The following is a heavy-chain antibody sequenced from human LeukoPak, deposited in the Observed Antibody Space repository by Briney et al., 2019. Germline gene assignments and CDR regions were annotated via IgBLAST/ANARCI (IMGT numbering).Heavy chain of an antibody. Sequence: VASVKVSWKASGYTFTSYGISWVRQAPEQGLEWMGWISAYNGNTNYAQKLQGRVTMTTDTSTSTAYMELRSLRSDDTAVYYCARDYGGYYDSSGYPPPGYWGQGTLVTVSS. D-gene: IGHD3-22*01. CDR1: GYTFTSYG. J-gene: IGHJ4*02. CDR2: ISAYNGNT. CDR3: ARDYGGYYDSSGYPPPGY. V-gene: IGHV1-18*01.